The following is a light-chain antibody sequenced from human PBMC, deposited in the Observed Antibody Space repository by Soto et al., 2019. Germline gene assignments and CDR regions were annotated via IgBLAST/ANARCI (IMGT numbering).Light chain of an antibody. Sequence: DIETTQSPSSLSTSVGDTVTITCRASQGIKSYLNWYQQKPGKAPKLLMYAASTLQSGVPSRFSGSGSETDFTLTISSLQPEDFATYYCQQTYSAPLTFGGGTKVDIK. CDR3: QQTYSAPLT. CDR1: QGIKSY. V-gene: IGKV1-39*01. J-gene: IGKJ4*01. CDR2: AAS.